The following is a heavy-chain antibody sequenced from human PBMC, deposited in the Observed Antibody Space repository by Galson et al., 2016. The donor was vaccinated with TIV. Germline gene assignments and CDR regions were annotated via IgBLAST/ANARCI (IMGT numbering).Heavy chain of an antibody. CDR1: GFTFTNYW. CDR2: INIDGSSV. D-gene: IGHD2-15*01. J-gene: IGHJ4*01. V-gene: IGHV3-74*01. Sequence: SLRLSCAVSGFTFTNYWMHWVRQVPGKGLVWVSRINIDGSSVSYADSVEGRFTTSRDNGKNTLYLQLNSLRAEDTAVYHCVRGGEVVGRASQMNDWGQGALVTVSS. CDR3: VRGGEVVGRASQMND.